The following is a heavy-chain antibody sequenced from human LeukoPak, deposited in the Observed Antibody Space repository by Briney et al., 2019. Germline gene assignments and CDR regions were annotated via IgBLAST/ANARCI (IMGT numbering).Heavy chain of an antibody. Sequence: SVKVSCKASGGTFSSYAISWVRQAPGQGLEWMGGIIPIFGTANYAQKFQGRVTITTDESTSTAYMELSSLRSEDTAVYYCARQGSSTSWSTHPSHYYYYYMDVWGKGTTVTVSS. D-gene: IGHD2-2*01. CDR1: GGTFSSYA. J-gene: IGHJ6*03. V-gene: IGHV1-69*05. CDR3: ARQGSSTSWSTHPSHYYYYYMDV. CDR2: IIPIFGTA.